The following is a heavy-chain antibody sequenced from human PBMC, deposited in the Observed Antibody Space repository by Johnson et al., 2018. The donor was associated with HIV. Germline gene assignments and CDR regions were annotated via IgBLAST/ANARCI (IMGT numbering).Heavy chain of an antibody. CDR1: GFTFSSYA. CDR2: IWYDGSNK. CDR3: ARGRTLDWGDAFDI. J-gene: IGHJ3*02. Sequence: QVQLVESVGGVVQPGRSLRLSCAASGFTFSSYAMHWVRQAPGKGLEWVAVIWYDGSNKYYADSVKGRFTISRDNSKNTLYLQMNSLRAEDTAVYYCARGRTLDWGDAFDIWGQGTMVTVSS. D-gene: IGHD3/OR15-3a*01. V-gene: IGHV3-30*04.